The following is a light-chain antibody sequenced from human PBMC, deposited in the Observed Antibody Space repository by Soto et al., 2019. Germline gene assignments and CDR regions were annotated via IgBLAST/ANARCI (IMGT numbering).Light chain of an antibody. CDR3: SSSTSRSTYV. J-gene: IGLJ1*01. CDR2: EVS. CDR1: SSDVGGYNY. Sequence: QSVLTQPASVSGSPGQSITISCTGTSSDVGGYNYVSWYQQHPGKAPKLMIYEVSNRPSGVSNRFSGSKSGNTSSLTISGLKSEDEADYYGSSSTSRSTYVFGNGTKLTVL. V-gene: IGLV2-14*01.